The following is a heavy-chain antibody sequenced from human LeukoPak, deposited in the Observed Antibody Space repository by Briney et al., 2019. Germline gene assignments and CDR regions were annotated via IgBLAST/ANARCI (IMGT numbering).Heavy chain of an antibody. J-gene: IGHJ6*03. CDR1: GGTFSSYA. Sequence: GASVKVSCKASGGTFSSYAISWVRQAPGQGLEWMGIINPSGGSTSYAQKFQGRVTMTRDTSTSTVYMELSSLRSEDTAVYYCARGGPTLVIYYYYYMDVWGKGTTVTISS. CDR3: ARGGPTLVIYYYYYMDV. CDR2: INPSGGST. V-gene: IGHV1-46*01. D-gene: IGHD6-13*01.